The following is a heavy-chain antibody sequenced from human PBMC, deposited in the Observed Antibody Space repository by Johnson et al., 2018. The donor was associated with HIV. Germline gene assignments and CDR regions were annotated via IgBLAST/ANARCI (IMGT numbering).Heavy chain of an antibody. V-gene: IGHV3-74*02. CDR2: INNDGSST. CDR3: AKGGYSYGNAFDI. D-gene: IGHD5-18*01. J-gene: IGHJ3*02. CDR1: RFTFSSYW. Sequence: VQLVESGGGVVQPGRSLRLSCAASRFTFSSYWMHWVRQVPGKGLVWVSRINNDGSSTSYADSVKGRFTISRDNAKNSLYLQMNSLRVEDTAVYYCAKGGYSYGNAFDIWGQGTMVTVSS.